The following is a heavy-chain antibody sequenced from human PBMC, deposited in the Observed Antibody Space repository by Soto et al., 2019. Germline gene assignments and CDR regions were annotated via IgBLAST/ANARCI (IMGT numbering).Heavy chain of an antibody. Sequence: ASVKVSCKVSGYTLTELSMHWVRRAPGKGLEWMGGFDPEDGVTIYAQKFQGRVTMTEDTSTDTAYMELSSLRSEDTAVYYCATMDPTDNYYYYYYMDVWGKGTTVTVSS. CDR3: ATMDPTDNYYYYYYMDV. D-gene: IGHD2-2*03. V-gene: IGHV1-24*01. J-gene: IGHJ6*03. CDR1: GYTLTELS. CDR2: FDPEDGVT.